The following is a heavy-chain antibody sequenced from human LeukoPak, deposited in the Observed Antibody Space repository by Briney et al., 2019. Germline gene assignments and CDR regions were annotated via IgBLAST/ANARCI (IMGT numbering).Heavy chain of an antibody. Sequence: ASVKVSCKVSGYTLTELSMHWVRQAPGKGLEWMGGFDPEDGETIYAQKFQGRVTMTEDTSTDTAYMELSSLRSEDTAVYYCATDPSCTNGVCSYWYFDLWGRGTLVTVSS. V-gene: IGHV1-24*01. CDR3: ATDPSCTNGVCSYWYFDL. J-gene: IGHJ2*01. D-gene: IGHD2-8*01. CDR1: GYTLTELS. CDR2: FDPEDGET.